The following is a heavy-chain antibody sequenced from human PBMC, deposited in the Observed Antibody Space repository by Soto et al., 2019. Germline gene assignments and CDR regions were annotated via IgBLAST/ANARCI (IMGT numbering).Heavy chain of an antibody. V-gene: IGHV4-34*01. D-gene: IGHD6-19*01. J-gene: IGHJ3*02. Sequence: PSETLSLTCAVYGGSFSGYYWRWIRQPPGKGLEWIGEINHSGSTNYNPSLKSRVTISVDTSKNQFSLKLSSVTAADTAVYYCAREGYSSGWYLGGAFDIWGQGTMVTVSS. CDR1: GGSFSGYY. CDR3: AREGYSSGWYLGGAFDI. CDR2: INHSGST.